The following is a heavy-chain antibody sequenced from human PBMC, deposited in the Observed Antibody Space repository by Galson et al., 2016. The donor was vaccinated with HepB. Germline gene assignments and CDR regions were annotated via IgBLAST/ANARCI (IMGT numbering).Heavy chain of an antibody. D-gene: IGHD4-17*01. CDR2: IKSTTDGGTT. V-gene: IGHV3-15*01. Sequence: SLRLSCAASGLTFSNAWMSWVRQAPGKGLEWVGRIKSTTDGGTTDYAAPVKGRFTISRDDSKNTLYLQMNSLKTEDTAVYYCNTLYPQDDEYGDYGFDSEADYWGQGTLVIVSS. CDR1: GLTFSNAW. J-gene: IGHJ4*02. CDR3: NTLYPQDDEYGDYGFDSEADY.